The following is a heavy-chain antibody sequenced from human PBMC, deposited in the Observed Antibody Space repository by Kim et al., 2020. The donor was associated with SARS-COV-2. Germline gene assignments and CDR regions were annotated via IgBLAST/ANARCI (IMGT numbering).Heavy chain of an antibody. V-gene: IGHV3-30*07. CDR3: ARELDSGSYLAAYYGMDV. J-gene: IGHJ6*02. D-gene: IGHD1-26*01. Sequence: KRRSTISSDSSKNTLYLQMNSLRAEDTAVYYCARELDSGSYLAAYYGMDVWGQGTTVTVSS.